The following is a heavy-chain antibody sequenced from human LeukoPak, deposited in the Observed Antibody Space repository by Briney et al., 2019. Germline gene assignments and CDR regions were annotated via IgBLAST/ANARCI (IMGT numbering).Heavy chain of an antibody. J-gene: IGHJ1*01. Sequence: GGSLRLSCAASGFTFSSYEMNWGRHAPGKGPEWISYISSSGSTIYYADSVKGRFTISRDNAKNSLYLQMYSLRADDTAVYCCARDGTSSGWYDGYLQHWGQGTLVTVSS. CDR1: GFTFSSYE. CDR3: ARDGTSSGWYDGYLQH. V-gene: IGHV3-48*03. CDR2: ISSSGSTI. D-gene: IGHD6-19*01.